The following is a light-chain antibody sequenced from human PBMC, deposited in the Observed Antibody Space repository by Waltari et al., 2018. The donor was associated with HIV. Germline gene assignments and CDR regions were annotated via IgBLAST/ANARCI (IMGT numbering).Light chain of an antibody. CDR3: AAWDDSLSGWV. V-gene: IGLV1-47*01. CDR2: RNN. CDR1: RPKLGTNS. J-gene: IGLJ3*02. Sequence: QSVLTQPPSASGTPGQRVTISCSGSRPKLGTNSVSWYHQLPGTAPKILIYRNNQRPSGVPDRFSGSKSGTSASLAISGLRSEDEADYYCAAWDDSLSGWVFGGGTKLTVL.